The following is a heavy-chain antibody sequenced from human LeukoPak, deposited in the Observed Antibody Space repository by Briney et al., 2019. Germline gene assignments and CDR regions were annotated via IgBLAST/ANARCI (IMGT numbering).Heavy chain of an antibody. V-gene: IGHV3-74*01. CDR3: AREMDIAMVFAY. CDR2: INTDGSSA. Sequence: GGSLRLSCAASGFTFSSYSMNWVRQAPGKGLVWVSRINTDGSSAWYADSVKGRFTISRDNAKNTLYLQMNSLRAEDTALYFCAREMDIAMVFAYWGQGTMVTASS. CDR1: GFTFSSYS. J-gene: IGHJ4*02. D-gene: IGHD5-18*01.